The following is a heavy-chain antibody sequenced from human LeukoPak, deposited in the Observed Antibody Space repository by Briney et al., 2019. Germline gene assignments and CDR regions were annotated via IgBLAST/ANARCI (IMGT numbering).Heavy chain of an antibody. CDR1: GGSISSYY. J-gene: IGHJ5*02. V-gene: IGHV4-59*01. D-gene: IGHD2-15*01. Sequence: SETLSLTCTVSGGSISSYYWNWIRQPPGKGLEWIGYIYYSGSTNYNPSLKSRVTISVDTSKNQFSLKLSSVTAADTAVYYCARDLVRGYCSGGSCYPSWFDPWGQGTLVTVSS. CDR2: IYYSGST. CDR3: ARDLVRGYCSGGSCYPSWFDP.